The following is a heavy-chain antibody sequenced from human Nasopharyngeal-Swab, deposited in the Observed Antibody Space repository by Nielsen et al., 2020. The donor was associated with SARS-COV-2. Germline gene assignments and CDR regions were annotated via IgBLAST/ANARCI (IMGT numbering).Heavy chain of an antibody. J-gene: IGHJ6*03. CDR2: VSGRDST. CDR3: AKDRNSAYYYYYMDV. V-gene: IGHV3-23*01. Sequence: WIRQPPGKGLEWVSSVSGRDSTYYADSVKGRFTISRDISKNTLYLQMNSLRAEDTAVYHCAKDRNSAYYYYYMDVWGKGTTVTVSS. D-gene: IGHD1-26*01.